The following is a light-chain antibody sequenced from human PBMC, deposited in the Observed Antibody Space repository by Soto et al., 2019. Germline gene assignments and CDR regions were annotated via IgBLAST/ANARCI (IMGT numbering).Light chain of an antibody. CDR1: QSISSY. CDR2: AAS. V-gene: IGKV1-39*01. CDR3: QQSYSPFWP. J-gene: IGKJ1*01. Sequence: DIQMTQSPSSLTASVGDRVTITCRASQSISSYLNWYQQKPGKGPNLLIYAASSLQGGVPSRFSGSGAGTDFTLPTSSLQPEDFETYYCQQSYSPFWPFGKGTKVEIK.